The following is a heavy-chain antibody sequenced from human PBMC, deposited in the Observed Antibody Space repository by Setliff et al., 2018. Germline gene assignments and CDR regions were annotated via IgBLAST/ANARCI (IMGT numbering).Heavy chain of an antibody. CDR2: IYHSGST. V-gene: IGHV4-38-2*01. Sequence: SETLSLTCAVSGYSISSGYYWGWIRQPPGKGLEWIGSIYHSGSTYYNPSLKSRVTISVDTSKNQFSLKLSSVTALDTAVYYCARYYYDSSGYSESDLGWFDPWGQGTLVTVSS. CDR3: ARYYYDSSGYSESDLGWFDP. J-gene: IGHJ5*02. CDR1: GYSISSGYY. D-gene: IGHD3-22*01.